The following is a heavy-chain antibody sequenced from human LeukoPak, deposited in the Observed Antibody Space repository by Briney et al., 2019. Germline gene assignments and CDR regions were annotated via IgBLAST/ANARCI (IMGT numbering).Heavy chain of an antibody. CDR2: INHSGST. Sequence: SETLSLTCAVYGGSFSGYYWGWIRQPPGKGLEWIGEINHSGSTNYNPSLKSRVTISVDTSKNQFSLKLSSVTAADTAVYYCARGRSNDYVWGSYRLQFDYWGQGTLVTVSS. J-gene: IGHJ4*02. D-gene: IGHD3-16*02. CDR3: ARGRSNDYVWGSYRLQFDY. CDR1: GGSFSGYY. V-gene: IGHV4-34*01.